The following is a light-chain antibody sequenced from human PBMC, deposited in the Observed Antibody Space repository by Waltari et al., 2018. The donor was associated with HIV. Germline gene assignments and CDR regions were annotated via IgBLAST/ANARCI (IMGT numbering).Light chain of an antibody. Sequence: QSVLTQPPSASRSPGQRVLLSCSGSNSNIGNTLVHWFQQVPGWAPKLFIYRNDRRPSGVPARFSAAKSGSSASLAITGLQSDDEASYYCASWDDKLSHWVFGGGTKLTV. V-gene: IGLV1-47*01. CDR2: RND. J-gene: IGLJ3*02. CDR1: NSNIGNTL. CDR3: ASWDDKLSHWV.